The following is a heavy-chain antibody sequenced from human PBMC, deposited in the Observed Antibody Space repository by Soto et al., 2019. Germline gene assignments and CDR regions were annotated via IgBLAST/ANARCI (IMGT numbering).Heavy chain of an antibody. J-gene: IGHJ3*02. CDR1: GFTFSSYG. D-gene: IGHD3-22*01. Sequence: GGSLRLSCAASGFTFSSYGMHWVRQAPGKGLEWVAVISHDGSEKYYGDSVKGRFIISRDNSKNTLYLQVNSLRAEDTAVYYCARGDYYDTTGPFSDAFDIWGQGTMVTVSS. V-gene: IGHV3-30*03. CDR2: ISHDGSEK. CDR3: ARGDYYDTTGPFSDAFDI.